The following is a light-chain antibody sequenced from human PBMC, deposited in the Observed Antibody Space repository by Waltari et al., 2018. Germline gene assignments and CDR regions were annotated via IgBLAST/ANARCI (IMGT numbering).Light chain of an antibody. CDR1: QSVSRS. Sequence: SPGTLSLSPGERATLSCRASQSVSRSLAWYQQKPGQAPRLLIYGASSRATGVPDRFSGSGSGTDFSLTISRLEPEDFAVYYCQHYVRLPVSFGQGTKGE. CDR3: QHYVRLPVS. V-gene: IGKV3-20*01. J-gene: IGKJ1*01. CDR2: GAS.